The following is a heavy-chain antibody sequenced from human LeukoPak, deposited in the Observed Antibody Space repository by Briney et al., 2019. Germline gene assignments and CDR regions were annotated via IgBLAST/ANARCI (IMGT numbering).Heavy chain of an antibody. CDR1: GFTFSSYG. V-gene: IGHV3-30*02. J-gene: IGHJ4*02. D-gene: IGHD3-22*01. Sequence: PGGSLRLSCAASGFTFSSYGMHWVRQAPGKGLEWVAFIRYDGSNKYYADSVKGRFTISRDNSKSTLYLQMNSLRAEDTAVYYCAKDRHYESNVLGYWGQGTLVTVSS. CDR3: AKDRHYESNVLGY. CDR2: IRYDGSNK.